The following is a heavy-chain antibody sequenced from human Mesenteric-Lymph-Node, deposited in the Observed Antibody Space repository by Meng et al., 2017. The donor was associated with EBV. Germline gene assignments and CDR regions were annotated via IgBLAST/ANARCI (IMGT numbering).Heavy chain of an antibody. CDR1: GFTFNLYG. J-gene: IGHJ4*02. CDR3: SNLPYDY. D-gene: IGHD3-3*01. CDR2: LSSDGSDK. V-gene: IGHV3-30*18. Sequence: QVQLVGSGGGVVQPGRSLRLSCEASGFTFNLYGMHWVRQAPGKGLEWVTGLSSDGSDKYYADSVRGRFTVSRDNSGNMVYLQMNSLRAEDTAVYYCSNLPYDYWGQGTLVTVSS.